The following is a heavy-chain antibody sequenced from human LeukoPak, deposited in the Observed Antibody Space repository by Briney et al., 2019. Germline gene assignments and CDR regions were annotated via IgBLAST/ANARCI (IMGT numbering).Heavy chain of an antibody. CDR2: INPNSGGT. J-gene: IGHJ4*02. V-gene: IGHV1-2*02. CDR3: ARESGAFHGSYFGY. CDR1: GYTFTGYY. D-gene: IGHD1-26*01. Sequence: GASVKVSCKASGYTFTGYYMHWVRQAPGQGLEWMGWINPNSGGTNYAQKFQGRVTMTRDTSISTAYMELSRLRSDDTAVYYCARESGAFHGSYFGYWGQGTLVTVSS.